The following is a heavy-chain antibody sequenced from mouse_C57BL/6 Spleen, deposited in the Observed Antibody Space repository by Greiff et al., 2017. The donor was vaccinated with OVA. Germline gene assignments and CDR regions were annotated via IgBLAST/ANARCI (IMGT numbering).Heavy chain of an antibody. J-gene: IGHJ3*01. CDR2: ISYDGSN. D-gene: IGHD1-1*01. CDR1: GYSITSGYY. Sequence: EVKLQESGPGLVKPSQSLSLTCSVTGYSITSGYYWNWIRQFPGNKLEWLGYISYDGSNNYNPSLKNRISITRDTSKNQVFLKLNSVTTEDTATYYCAREPLSYYGSSYGFAYWGQGTLVTVSA. V-gene: IGHV3-6*01. CDR3: AREPLSYYGSSYGFAY.